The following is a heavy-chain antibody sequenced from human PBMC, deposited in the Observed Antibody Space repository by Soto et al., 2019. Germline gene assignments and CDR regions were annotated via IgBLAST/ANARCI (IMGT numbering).Heavy chain of an antibody. D-gene: IGHD3-16*01. CDR1: GGSISTYY. J-gene: IGHJ4*02. CDR2: VYYNGFT. Sequence: QVQLRESGPGLVKPSDTLSLICTVSGGSISTYYWSWIRQPPGKGLEWIASVYYNGFTKYNPSLMSRVTMSVDTFRNQFSLRLNSVTAADTAMYYCARVSYDLVYYFDFWGQGTLVTVSS. V-gene: IGHV4-59*07. CDR3: ARVSYDLVYYFDF.